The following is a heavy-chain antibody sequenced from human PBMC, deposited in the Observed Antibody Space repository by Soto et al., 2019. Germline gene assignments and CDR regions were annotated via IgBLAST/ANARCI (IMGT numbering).Heavy chain of an antibody. CDR2: ISGNNVYL. V-gene: IGHV3-21*01. CDR3: ARDRCSGGSCYRTSAFDM. CDR1: GFNFRTYT. Sequence: EAQLVESGGGLVKPGGSLRVSCAASGFNFRTYTMNWVRQAPGKGLEWVSSISGNNVYLYYADSVKGRFSISRDNAKNSLTLQMNSLRAEDTAIYYCARDRCSGGSCYRTSAFDMWGQGTLVTVSS. J-gene: IGHJ3*02. D-gene: IGHD2-15*01.